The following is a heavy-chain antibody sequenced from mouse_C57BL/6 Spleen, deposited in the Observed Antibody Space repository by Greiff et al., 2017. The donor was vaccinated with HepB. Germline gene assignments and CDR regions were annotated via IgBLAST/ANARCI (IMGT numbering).Heavy chain of an antibody. CDR1: GYTFTDYE. D-gene: IGHD3-2*02. V-gene: IGHV1-15*01. CDR3: TRRQLRLRGYFDY. CDR2: IDPETGGT. Sequence: VKLLESGAELVRPGASVTLSCKASGYTFTDYEMHWVKQTPVHGLEWIGAIDPETGGTAYNQKFKGKAILTADKSSSTAYMELRSLTSEDSAVYYCTRRQLRLRGYFDYWGQGTTLTVSS. J-gene: IGHJ2*01.